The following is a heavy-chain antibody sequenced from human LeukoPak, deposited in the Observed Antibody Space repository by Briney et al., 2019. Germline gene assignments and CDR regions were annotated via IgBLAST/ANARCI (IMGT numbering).Heavy chain of an antibody. CDR3: AKAVVTPSLWYYYYMDV. J-gene: IGHJ6*03. Sequence: SVKVSCKASGGTFSSYAISWVRQAPGQGLEWMGGIIPIFGTANYAQKFQGRVTITADESTSTAYMELSSLRSEDTAVYYCAKAVVTPSLWYYYYMDVWGKGTTVTVSS. CDR2: IIPIFGTA. CDR1: GGTFSSYA. V-gene: IGHV1-69*13. D-gene: IGHD4-23*01.